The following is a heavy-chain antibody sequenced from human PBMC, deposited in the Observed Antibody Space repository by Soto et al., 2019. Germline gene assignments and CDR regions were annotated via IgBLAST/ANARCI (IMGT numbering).Heavy chain of an antibody. CDR3: ARVPDR. J-gene: IGHJ5*02. CDR2: IIPMLDIA. V-gene: IGHV1-69*04. Sequence: SVKVSCKTSGVTFINTPLSWVRQAPGQGPEWMGRIIPMLDIANYAQKFQGRVTITADKSTSTAYMELSSLTSDDTAVYYCARVPDRWGQGTLVTVSS. D-gene: IGHD2-2*01. CDR1: GVTFINTP.